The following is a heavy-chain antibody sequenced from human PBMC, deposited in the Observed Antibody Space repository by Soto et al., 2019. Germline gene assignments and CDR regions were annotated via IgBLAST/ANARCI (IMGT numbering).Heavy chain of an antibody. CDR1: GGSISSGGYS. CDR2: IYHSGST. CDR3: ARDSFGGWFSFDY. V-gene: IGHV4-30-2*01. Sequence: QLQLQESGSGLVKPSQTLSLTCAVSGGSISSGGYSWSWIRQPPGKGLEWIGYIYHSGSTYYNPSPKSRVTISVDRSKNQFSLKLSSVTAADTAVYYCARDSFGGWFSFDYWGQGTLVTVSS. D-gene: IGHD6-19*01. J-gene: IGHJ4*02.